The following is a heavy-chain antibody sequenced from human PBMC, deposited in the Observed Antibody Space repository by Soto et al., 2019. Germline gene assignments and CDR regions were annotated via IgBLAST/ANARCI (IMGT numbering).Heavy chain of an antibody. CDR3: AKDRGVEVTTRFFDY. V-gene: IGHV3-9*02. J-gene: IGHJ4*02. CDR2: ISSNSDTI. D-gene: IGHD4-17*01. CDR1: GFTADDYA. Sequence: SLRLSCVASGFTADDYAMHWVRQAPGKGLEWVSGISSNSDTIDYADSVKGRFTISRDNVKNSLYLQMNSLRAEDTAVYYCAKDRGVEVTTRFFDYWGQGTLVTVSS.